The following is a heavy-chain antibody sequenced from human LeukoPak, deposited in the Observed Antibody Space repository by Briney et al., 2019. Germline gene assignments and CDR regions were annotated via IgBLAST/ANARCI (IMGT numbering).Heavy chain of an antibody. CDR1: GYTFTSYG. J-gene: IGHJ4*02. V-gene: IGHV1-18*01. CDR2: ISAYNGNT. CDR3: ARDVLYDSSGPFDY. Sequence: ASVKVSCKASGYTFTSYGISWVRQAPGQGLEWMGWISAYNGNTNYAQKLQGRVTMTTDTSTSTAYMELRSLRSDDTAVYYCARDVLYDSSGPFDYWGQGTLVTVSS. D-gene: IGHD6-25*01.